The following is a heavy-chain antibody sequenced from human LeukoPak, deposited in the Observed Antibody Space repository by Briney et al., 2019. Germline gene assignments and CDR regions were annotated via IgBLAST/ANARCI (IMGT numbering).Heavy chain of an antibody. CDR2: VRSGGST. V-gene: IGHV4-59*01. Sequence: SETLSLXCTVSGGSISSNYWSWIRQPPGKGLEWIGFVRSGGSTNYNPSLKSRVTISVDTSKNQFSLKLSSVTAADTAVYYCARDVTPATVWGQGTLVTVS. CDR3: ARDVTPATV. CDR1: GGSISSNY. D-gene: IGHD3-16*01. J-gene: IGHJ4*02.